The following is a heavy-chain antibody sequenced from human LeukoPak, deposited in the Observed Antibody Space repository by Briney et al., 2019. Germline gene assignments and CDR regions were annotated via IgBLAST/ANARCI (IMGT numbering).Heavy chain of an antibody. Sequence: SETLSLTCTVSGGSISSYYWSWIRQPPGKGLEWIGYIYYSGSTNYNPFLKSRVTISVDTSKNQFSLKLSSVTAADTAVYYCAGTPYYYDSSGLYPIWGQGTMVTVSS. CDR1: GGSISSYY. CDR3: AGTPYYYDSSGLYPI. J-gene: IGHJ3*02. V-gene: IGHV4-59*08. D-gene: IGHD3-22*01. CDR2: IYYSGST.